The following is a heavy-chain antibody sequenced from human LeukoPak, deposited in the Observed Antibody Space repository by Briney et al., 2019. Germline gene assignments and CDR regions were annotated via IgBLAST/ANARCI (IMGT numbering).Heavy chain of an antibody. V-gene: IGHV1-18*04. J-gene: IGHJ5*02. CDR2: ISAYNGNT. D-gene: IGHD1-26*01. CDR3: ARGLIRQGGSYYSNNWFDP. Sequence: ASVKVSCKASGYTFTGYYMHWVRQAPGQGLEWMGWISAYNGNTNYAQKLQGRVTMTTDTSTSTAYMELRSLRSDDTAVYYCARGLIRQGGSYYSNNWFDPWGQGTLVTVSS. CDR1: GYTFTGYY.